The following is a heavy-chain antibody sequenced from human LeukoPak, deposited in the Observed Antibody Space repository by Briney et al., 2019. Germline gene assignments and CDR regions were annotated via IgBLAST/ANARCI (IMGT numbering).Heavy chain of an antibody. J-gene: IGHJ4*02. CDR3: ARDSVGFDY. CDR1: GGSISSGSYY. CDR2: IYTSGST. Sequence: SQTLSLTCSVYGGSISSGSYYWSWIRQTAGKGLEWIGRIYTSGSTNYNPSLKSRVTISVDTSKNQFSLKLSSVTAADTAVYYCARDSVGFDYWGQGTLVTVSS. D-gene: IGHD4-23*01. V-gene: IGHV4-61*02.